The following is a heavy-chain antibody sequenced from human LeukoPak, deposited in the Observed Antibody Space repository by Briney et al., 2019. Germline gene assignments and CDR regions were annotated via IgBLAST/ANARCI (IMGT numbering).Heavy chain of an antibody. D-gene: IGHD3-22*01. Sequence: SETLSLTCTVSGGSISSYYWSWLRQPPGKGLEWIGYIYYSGSTNYNPSLKSRVTISVDTSKNQFSLKLSSVTAADTAVYYCARSPPPGYYYFDYWGQGTLVTVSS. CDR3: ARSPPPGYYYFDY. J-gene: IGHJ4*02. CDR2: IYYSGST. V-gene: IGHV4-59*01. CDR1: GGSISSYY.